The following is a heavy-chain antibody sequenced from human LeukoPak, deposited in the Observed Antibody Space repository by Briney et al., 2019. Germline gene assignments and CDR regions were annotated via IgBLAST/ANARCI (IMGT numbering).Heavy chain of an antibody. Sequence: ASVKVSCKASGYTFTGYYMHWVRQAPGQGLEWMGWINPNSGGTNYAQKFQGRVTMTRDTSISTAYMELSRLRSDDTAVYYCARSGPTGTTNFDYWGQGTLVTVSS. J-gene: IGHJ4*02. CDR3: ARSGPTGTTNFDY. CDR2: INPNSGGT. CDR1: GYTFTGYY. D-gene: IGHD1-7*01. V-gene: IGHV1-2*02.